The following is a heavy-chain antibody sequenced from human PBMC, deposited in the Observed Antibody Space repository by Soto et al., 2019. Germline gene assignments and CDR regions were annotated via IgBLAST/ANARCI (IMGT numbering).Heavy chain of an antibody. J-gene: IGHJ4*02. Sequence: EVQLLESGGGLVQPGGSLRLSCAASGFTFSSYAMSWVRQAPGKGLEWVSAISGSGGSTYYADSVKGRFTISRDNSKNTLYLQMNSLRAEDTAVYYCANHQTPYYYDSSGYYPYYFDYWGQGTLVTVSS. CDR1: GFTFSSYA. D-gene: IGHD3-22*01. CDR3: ANHQTPYYYDSSGYYPYYFDY. CDR2: ISGSGGST. V-gene: IGHV3-23*01.